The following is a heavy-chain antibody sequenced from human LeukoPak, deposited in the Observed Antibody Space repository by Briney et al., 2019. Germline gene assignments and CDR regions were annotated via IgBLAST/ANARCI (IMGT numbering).Heavy chain of an antibody. CDR2: IYYAGTT. V-gene: IGHV4-39*01. CDR3: ARRRSTTMGHPLDY. D-gene: IGHD1-14*01. Sequence: SETLSLTCTVSGGSITSTGDYWGWIRQPPGKGLEWIGSIYYAGTTSYNPSLKCGVTISVNTSKNQFSLKLSSVTAADTAIYYCARRRSTTMGHPLDYWGQGTLVTVSS. CDR1: GGSITSTGDY. J-gene: IGHJ4*02.